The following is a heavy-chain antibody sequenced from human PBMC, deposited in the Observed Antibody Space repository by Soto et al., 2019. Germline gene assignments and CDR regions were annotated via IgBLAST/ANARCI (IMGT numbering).Heavy chain of an antibody. CDR2: INPGDSDT. V-gene: IGHV5-51*01. D-gene: IGHD6-13*01. CDR3: ATASTSTWFDY. J-gene: IGHJ4*02. Sequence: GSLKISCKGSGYSFTSYWIGWVRQMPGKGLEWMGIINPGDSDTRYSPSFQGQVTISADKSISTAYLQWSSLKASDTAMYYCATASTSTWFDYWGQGTLVTVSS. CDR1: GYSFTSYW.